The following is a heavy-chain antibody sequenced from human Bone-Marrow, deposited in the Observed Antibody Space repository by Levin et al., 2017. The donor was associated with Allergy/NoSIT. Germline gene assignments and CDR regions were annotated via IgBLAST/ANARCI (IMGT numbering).Heavy chain of an antibody. J-gene: IGHJ4*02. D-gene: IGHD4-11*01. CDR2: IYWDDAK. CDR1: GFSLSSTGVG. CDR3: AHKPYMSLSYCDY. Sequence: ESGPTLVKPTQTLTLTCTFSGFSLSSTGVGVGWIRQPPGKALEWLAVIYWDDAKRYSPSLKSRRTVTKDTSKNQEGLTMTNMDPEDTATDFCAHKPYMSLSYCDYWGQGTLVTVSS. V-gene: IGHV2-5*02.